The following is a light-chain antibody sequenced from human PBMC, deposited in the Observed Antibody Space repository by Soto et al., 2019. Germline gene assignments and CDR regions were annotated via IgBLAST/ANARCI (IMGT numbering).Light chain of an antibody. V-gene: IGKV1-33*01. CDR1: QDIKNY. CDR2: LAS. Sequence: DTQMTQSPSSLSASVGDRVTITCQASQDIKNYLNWFQHKPGKAPKLLIYLASNLETGVPSRFSGSGSGTDFTFTISMLQPEDIATYYCQQYDTLPQTFDQGTKVEIK. CDR3: QQYDTLPQT. J-gene: IGKJ1*01.